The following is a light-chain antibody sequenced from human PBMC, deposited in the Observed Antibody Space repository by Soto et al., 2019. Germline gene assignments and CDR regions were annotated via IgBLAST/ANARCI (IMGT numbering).Light chain of an antibody. CDR2: EVS. CDR1: SSDVGGYNY. CDR3: SSYAGSNNYV. Sequence: QSVLTQPPSASGSPGQSVTISCTGTSSDVGGYNYVSWYQQHPGKAPKLMIYEVSKRPSGVPDRFSGSKSGNTASLTVSGLQAADEADYYCSSYAGSNNYVFGTGPRSPS. V-gene: IGLV2-8*01. J-gene: IGLJ1*01.